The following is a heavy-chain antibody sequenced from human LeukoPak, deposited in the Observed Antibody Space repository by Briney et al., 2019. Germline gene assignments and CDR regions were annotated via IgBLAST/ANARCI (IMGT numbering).Heavy chain of an antibody. CDR2: IIPIFGIA. V-gene: IGHV1-69*04. Sequence: GASVKVSCKASGGTFSSYAISSVRQAPGQGLEWMGRIIPIFGIANYAQKFQGRVTITADKSTSTAYMELSSLRSEDTAVYYCARQGGSYFQNYFDYWGQGTLVTVSS. D-gene: IGHD1-26*01. CDR1: GGTFSSYA. J-gene: IGHJ4*02. CDR3: ARQGGSYFQNYFDY.